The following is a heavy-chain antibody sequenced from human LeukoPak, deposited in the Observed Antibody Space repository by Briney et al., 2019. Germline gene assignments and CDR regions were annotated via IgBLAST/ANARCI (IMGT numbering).Heavy chain of an antibody. CDR2: IIPIFGSA. D-gene: IGHD3-10*01. J-gene: IGHJ5*02. Sequence: AAVKVSCKASGGTFSNYGVSWVRQAPGQGLEWVGGIIPIFGSANYAQKFQGRVTITADESTSTAYMELSSLRSEDTALYYCARDIYGSGSYNHWFDPWGQGTLVTVSS. CDR3: ARDIYGSGSYNHWFDP. CDR1: GGTFSNYG. V-gene: IGHV1-69*13.